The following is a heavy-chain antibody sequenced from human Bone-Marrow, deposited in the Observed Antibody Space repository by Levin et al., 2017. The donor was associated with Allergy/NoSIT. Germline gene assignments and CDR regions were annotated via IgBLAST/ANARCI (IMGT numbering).Heavy chain of an antibody. J-gene: IGHJ3*02. V-gene: IGHV3-74*01. CDR1: GFTFSNFW. CDR3: ARAKGWYCSGGGCYTEAFDI. CDR2: INSDGSST. D-gene: IGHD2-15*01. Sequence: SCVASGFTFSNFWMHWVRQAPGKGLVWVSRINSDGSSTGYEDSVKGRVTISRDNAKNTVSLQMNSLRAEDTAVYYCARAKGWYCSGGGCYTEAFDIWGQGTMVTVSS.